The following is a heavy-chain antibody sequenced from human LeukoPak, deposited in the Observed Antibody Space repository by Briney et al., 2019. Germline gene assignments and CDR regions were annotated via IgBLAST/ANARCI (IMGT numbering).Heavy chain of an antibody. CDR2: IIPIFGIA. D-gene: IGHD2-15*01. J-gene: IGHJ3*02. Sequence: ASVKVSCKASGGTLSSYAISWVRQAPGQGLEWMGRIIPIFGIANYAQKFQGRVTITADKSTSTAYMELSSLRSEDTAVYYCVVVAATGDAFDIWGQGTMVTVSS. CDR1: GGTLSSYA. V-gene: IGHV1-69*04. CDR3: VVVAATGDAFDI.